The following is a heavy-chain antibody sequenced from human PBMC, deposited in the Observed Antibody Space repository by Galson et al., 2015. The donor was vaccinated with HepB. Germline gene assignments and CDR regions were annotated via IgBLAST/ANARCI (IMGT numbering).Heavy chain of an antibody. CDR1: GFTFDDYA. J-gene: IGHJ2*01. D-gene: IGHD4-23*01. Sequence: LRLSCAASGFTFDDYAMHWVRQAPGKGLEWVSGISWNSGSIGYADSVKGRFTISRDNAKNSLYLQMNSLRAEDTALYYCAKDAVVTRVGGYFDLWGRGTLVTVSS. CDR2: ISWNSGSI. CDR3: AKDAVVTRVGGYFDL. V-gene: IGHV3-9*01.